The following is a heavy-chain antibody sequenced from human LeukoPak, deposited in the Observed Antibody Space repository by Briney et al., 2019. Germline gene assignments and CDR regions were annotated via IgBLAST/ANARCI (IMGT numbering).Heavy chain of an antibody. CDR3: ARQKRWLQLIDY. CDR2: INHSGST. V-gene: IGHV4-34*01. Sequence: SETLSLTCTVSGGSISSYYWSWIRQPPGKGLEWIGEINHSGSTNYNPSLKSRVTISVGTSKNQFSLKLSSVTAADTAVYYCARQKRWLQLIDYWGQGTLVTVSS. D-gene: IGHD5-24*01. J-gene: IGHJ4*02. CDR1: GGSISSYY.